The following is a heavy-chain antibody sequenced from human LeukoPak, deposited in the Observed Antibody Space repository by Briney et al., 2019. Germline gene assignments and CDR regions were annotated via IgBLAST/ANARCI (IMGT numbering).Heavy chain of an antibody. Sequence: GGSLRLSCPASGFTFSDYYMSWIRQAPGKGREWVSYISSSGSTIYYADSVKGRFTIYRHNAKNSIYLQMNSQMTEDTAVYYCARDEDYAFWSGHNFDYWGQGTLVTVSS. CDR3: ARDEDYAFWSGHNFDY. CDR1: GFTFSDYY. J-gene: IGHJ4*02. V-gene: IGHV3-11*04. D-gene: IGHD3-3*01. CDR2: ISSSGSTI.